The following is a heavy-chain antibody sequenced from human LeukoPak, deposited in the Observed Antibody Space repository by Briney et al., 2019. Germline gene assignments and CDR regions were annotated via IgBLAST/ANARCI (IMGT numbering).Heavy chain of an antibody. J-gene: IGHJ5*02. Sequence: SETLSLTCTVSGGSISSGTWSWGWIRQPPGEGLEWIGTFHYSGSTFYNLSLKSRVTVSVDTPSNQFFLKLSSVTAADTAIYFCARLPTGFPNWFDVSGKRTLVTVSS. D-gene: IGHD3-9*01. CDR3: ARLPTGFPNWFDV. CDR1: GGSISSGTWS. CDR2: FHYSGST. V-gene: IGHV4-39*01.